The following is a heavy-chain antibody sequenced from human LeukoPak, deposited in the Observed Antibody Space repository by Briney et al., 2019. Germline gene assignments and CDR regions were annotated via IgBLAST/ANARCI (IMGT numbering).Heavy chain of an antibody. CDR2: ISSSGSTI. D-gene: IGHD1-7*01. Sequence: QPGGSLRLSCTASGFTFKDYAMNWVRQAPGKGLEWVSYISSSGSTIYYADSVKGRFTISRDNAKNSLYLQMNSLRAEDTAVYYCAREGASITGTTIPFDYWGQGTLVTVSS. CDR1: GFTFKDYA. CDR3: AREGASITGTTIPFDY. J-gene: IGHJ4*02. V-gene: IGHV3-48*03.